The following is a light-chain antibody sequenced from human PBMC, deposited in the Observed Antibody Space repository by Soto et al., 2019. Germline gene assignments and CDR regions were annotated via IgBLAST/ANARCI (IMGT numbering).Light chain of an antibody. J-gene: IGLJ1*01. CDR2: EVS. Sequence: QSALTQPASVSGSPGQSITISCTGTSSDVGGYNYVSWYQQHPGKAPKLMIYEVSNRPSGVSHRFSGSKSGNTASLTISGLQAEDEADYYCRSYTSSSTYVFGTGTKLTVL. CDR1: SSDVGGYNY. V-gene: IGLV2-14*01. CDR3: RSYTSSSTYV.